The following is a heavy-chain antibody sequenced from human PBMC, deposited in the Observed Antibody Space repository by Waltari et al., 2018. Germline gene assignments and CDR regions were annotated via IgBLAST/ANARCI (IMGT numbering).Heavy chain of an antibody. CDR2: ISWNSGRI. CDR1: GFTFDDYA. J-gene: IGHJ4*02. D-gene: IGHD3-16*01. CDR3: AKDTAGLIGGADY. Sequence: EVLLVESGGGLVQPGRSLRLSCAASGFTFDDYAMHWVRQAPGKGLEWVSGISWNSGRIGYADSVKGRFTISRDNAKNSLYLQMNSLRAEDTALYYCAKDTAGLIGGADYWGQGTLVTVAS. V-gene: IGHV3-9*01.